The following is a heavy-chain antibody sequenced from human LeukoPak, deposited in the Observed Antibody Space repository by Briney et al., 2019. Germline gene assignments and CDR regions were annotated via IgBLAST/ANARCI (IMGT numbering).Heavy chain of an antibody. V-gene: IGHV4-34*01. J-gene: IGHJ1*01. Sequence: SETLSLTCAVYGGSFSGYYWSWIRQPPGKGLEWIGEINHSGSTNYNPSLKSRVTISVDTSKNQFSLRLSSVTAADTAVYYCATSTPYYYDSSGYALQHWGQGTLVTVSS. CDR2: INHSGST. D-gene: IGHD3-22*01. CDR1: GGSFSGYY. CDR3: ATSTPYYYDSSGYALQH.